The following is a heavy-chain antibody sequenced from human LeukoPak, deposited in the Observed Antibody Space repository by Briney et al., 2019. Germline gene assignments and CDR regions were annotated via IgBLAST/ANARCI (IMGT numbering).Heavy chain of an antibody. CDR2: IIPIFGTV. V-gene: IGHV1-69*05. Sequence: SVKVSCKASGGTFSSYAISWVRQAPGQGLEWMGGIIPIFGTVSYAQKFQGRVTITTDESTSTAYMELSSLRSEDTAVYYCATLERWPNPWDFQHWGQGTLVTVSS. D-gene: IGHD5-24*01. CDR1: GGTFSSYA. CDR3: ATLERWPNPWDFQH. J-gene: IGHJ1*01.